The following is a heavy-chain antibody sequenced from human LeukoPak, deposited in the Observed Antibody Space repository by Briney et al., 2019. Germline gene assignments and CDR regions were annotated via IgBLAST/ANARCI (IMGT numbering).Heavy chain of an antibody. CDR1: GFIFNKYA. CDR2: VSHDGGNE. D-gene: IGHD2-8*01. CDR3: ARGPYSTNDYNFYSGGEPFFF. V-gene: IGHV3-30-3*01. Sequence: GSLRLSCEASGFIFNKYALHWLRHAPGKGLEWVAVVSHDGGNEYYADSVKGRFTIPRDNSNNRLYLQTNSLKTDDTALYYCARGPYSTNDYNFYSGGEPFFFWGQGTLVTVSS. J-gene: IGHJ4*02.